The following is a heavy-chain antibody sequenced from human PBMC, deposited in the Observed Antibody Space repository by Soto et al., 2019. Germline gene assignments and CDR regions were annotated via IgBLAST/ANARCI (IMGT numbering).Heavy chain of an antibody. CDR3: ARHPAYCSGGICHTDY. Sequence: QVQLQESGPGLVKPSETLSLTCTVSGGSIRSYYWSWIRRPPGKGLEWLGYAYSSGATHYNPSLQSLVTIPVDTTKNQFSLKLTSVTASDTAVYYCARHPAYCSGGICHTDYWGQGTLLTVSS. CDR2: AYSSGAT. D-gene: IGHD2-15*01. CDR1: GGSIRSYY. V-gene: IGHV4-59*08. J-gene: IGHJ4*02.